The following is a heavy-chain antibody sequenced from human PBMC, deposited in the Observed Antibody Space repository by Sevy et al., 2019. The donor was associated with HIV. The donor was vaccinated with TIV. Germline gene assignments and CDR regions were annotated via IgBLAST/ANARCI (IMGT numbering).Heavy chain of an antibody. CDR2: IYHSGST. D-gene: IGHD1-26*01. CDR3: ARFSGSYPYYYYGMDV. CDR1: GDSISSSNW. V-gene: IGHV4-4*02. Sequence: SETLSLTCAVSGDSISSSNWWSWVRQPPGKGLEWIGEIYHSGSTNYNPSLKSRVTISVDKSKNQFSLKLSSVTAADTAVYYCARFSGSYPYYYYGMDVWGQGTTVTVSS. J-gene: IGHJ6*02.